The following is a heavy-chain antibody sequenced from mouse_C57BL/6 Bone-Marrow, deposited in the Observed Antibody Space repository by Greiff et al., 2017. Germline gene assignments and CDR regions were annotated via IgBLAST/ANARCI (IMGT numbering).Heavy chain of an antibody. Sequence: QVQLQQPGAELVMPGASVKLSCKASGYTFTSYWMHWVKQRPGQGLEWIGEIDPSDSYTNYNQKFKGKSTLTVDKSSSTAYMQLSSLTSEDSAVYYCARPSYYSKEGYYFDYWGQGTTLTVSS. J-gene: IGHJ2*01. V-gene: IGHV1-69*01. D-gene: IGHD2-5*01. CDR3: ARPSYYSKEGYYFDY. CDR2: IDPSDSYT. CDR1: GYTFTSYW.